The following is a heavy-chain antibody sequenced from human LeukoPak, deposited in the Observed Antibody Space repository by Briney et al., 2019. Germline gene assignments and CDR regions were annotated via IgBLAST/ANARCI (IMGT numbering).Heavy chain of an antibody. V-gene: IGHV1-18*01. Sequence: GASVKVSCKASGYIFSNCGISWVRQAPGQGLEWMGWISAHNGNTNYAQKFQGRVSVTTDTSTTTAHMELRTLRSDDTAVYYCVRDRYWVAGTGWFDAWGQGTLVTVSS. CDR2: ISAHNGNT. J-gene: IGHJ5*02. CDR3: VRDRYWVAGTGWFDA. CDR1: GYIFSNCG. D-gene: IGHD6-13*01.